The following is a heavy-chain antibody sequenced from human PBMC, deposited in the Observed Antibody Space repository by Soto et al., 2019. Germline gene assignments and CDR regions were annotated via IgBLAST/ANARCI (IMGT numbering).Heavy chain of an antibody. CDR3: ARWVGGSMFDNSGKYDS. V-gene: IGHV3-30*03. CDR2: IAYDGSKT. Sequence: QVQLVESGGGVVQPERSLRLTCAASGFTFSSSGMHWVRQAPGKGLEWVALIAYDGSKTYYGDSVRGRFTISRDNSENTLFRQMNSLRAEDTPVYYCARWVGGSMFDNSGKYDSWGQGTLVTVSS. J-gene: IGHJ5*01. D-gene: IGHD3-22*01. CDR1: GFTFSSSG.